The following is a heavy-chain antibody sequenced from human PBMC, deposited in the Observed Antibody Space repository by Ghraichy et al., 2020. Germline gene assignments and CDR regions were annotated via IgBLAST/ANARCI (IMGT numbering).Heavy chain of an antibody. CDR1: GFSFSTYG. D-gene: IGHD3-10*01. CDR2: IWYDGSNE. V-gene: IGHV3-33*01. CDR3: AREWLGFGDLYGMDV. J-gene: IGHJ6*02. Sequence: GGSLRLSCVASGFSFSTYGMHWVRQAPGKGLEWVAVIWYDGSNEDYVDSVKGRFTISRDNSKKTLYLQMNSLRAEDTAVYYCAREWLGFGDLYGMDVWGQGTTVTVSS.